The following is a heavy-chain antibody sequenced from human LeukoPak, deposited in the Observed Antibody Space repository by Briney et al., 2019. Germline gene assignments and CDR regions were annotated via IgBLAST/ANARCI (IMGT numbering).Heavy chain of an antibody. Sequence: GGSLRLSCAASGFTFISYWMHWVRQAPGKGLVWVSRISSDGSSTTYADSVKGRFTISRDNSKNTLDLQMNSVRGEDTAVYYCAKDTPRGYNYGYFDYWGQETLLTVSS. J-gene: IGHJ4*02. CDR3: AKDTPRGYNYGYFDY. CDR2: ISSDGSST. CDR1: GFTFISYW. D-gene: IGHD5-18*01. V-gene: IGHV3-74*01.